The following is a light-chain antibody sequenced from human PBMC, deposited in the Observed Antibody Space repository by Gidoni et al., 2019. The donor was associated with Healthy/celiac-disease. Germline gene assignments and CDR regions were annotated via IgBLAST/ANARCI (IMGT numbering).Light chain of an antibody. CDR3: QQRYSTPVFT. Sequence: DIQMTQSPSSLSAAVGDRVTITCRASQSISSYLNWYQQKPGKAPKLLIYAASSLQSGVPSRFSGSGSGTDFTLTISSLQPDDFASYYCQQRYSTPVFTFGPGTKVDIK. J-gene: IGKJ3*01. V-gene: IGKV1-39*01. CDR2: AAS. CDR1: QSISSY.